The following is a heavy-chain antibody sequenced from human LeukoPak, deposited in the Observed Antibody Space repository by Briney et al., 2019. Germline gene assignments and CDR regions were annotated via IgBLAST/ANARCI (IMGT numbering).Heavy chain of an antibody. V-gene: IGHV1-2*06. CDR1: GYTFTGYY. J-gene: IGHJ5*02. CDR3: ARVPGIAPGENWFDP. D-gene: IGHD1-1*01. Sequence: ASVKVSCKASGYTFTGYYMHWVRQAPGQGLEWMGRINPNSGGTNYAQKLQGRVTMTTDTSTSTAYMELRSLRSDDTAVYYCARVPGIAPGENWFDPWGQGTLVTVSS. CDR2: INPNSGGT.